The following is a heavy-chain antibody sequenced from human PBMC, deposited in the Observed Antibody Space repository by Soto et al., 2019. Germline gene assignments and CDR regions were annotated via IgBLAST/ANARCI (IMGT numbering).Heavy chain of an antibody. CDR3: ARGGGGLKRPPVGYCSSTSCRAGLELSPFDY. J-gene: IGHJ4*02. D-gene: IGHD2-2*01. V-gene: IGHV1-18*01. CDR2: ISAYNGNT. Sequence: GASVKVSCKASGYTFASYGISWVRQAPGQGLEWMGWISAYNGNTNYAQKLQGRVTMTTDTSTSTAYMELRSLRSDDTAVYYCARGGGGLKRPPVGYCSSTSCRAGLELSPFDYWGQGTLVTVSS. CDR1: GYTFASYG.